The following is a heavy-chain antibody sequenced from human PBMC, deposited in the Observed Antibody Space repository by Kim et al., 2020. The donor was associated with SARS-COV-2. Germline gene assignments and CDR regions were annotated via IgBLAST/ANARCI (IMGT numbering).Heavy chain of an antibody. V-gene: IGHV3-23*01. J-gene: IGHJ4*02. Sequence: GGSLRLSCAASGFSFNTYAMSWVRQAPGKGLEWVSGISGSGGSRYYADSVKGRFSISRDNSKNTLYLQMGSLRAEDTAVYYCAKVISASSGWFEFFKYWGQGTLVTVSS. D-gene: IGHD6-19*01. CDR3: AKVISASSGWFEFFKY. CDR1: GFSFNTYA. CDR2: ISGSGGSR.